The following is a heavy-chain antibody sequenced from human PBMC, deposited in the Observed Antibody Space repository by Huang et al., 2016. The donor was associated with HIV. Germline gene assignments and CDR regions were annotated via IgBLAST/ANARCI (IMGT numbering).Heavy chain of an antibody. V-gene: IGHV3-30*18. J-gene: IGHJ5*02. CDR2: ISYDGRRD. CDR3: AKESRWFSDFDQ. Sequence: QVQLVESGGGVVQPGTSLRLSCAASGFLFSNFGMHWVRQAPGKWLEWVAVISYDGRRDRYSDSVKGRFTISRDNDKNTLSPEMNRLRHDDTAVYYCAKESRWFSDFDQWGQGTLVTVSS. D-gene: IGHD2-15*01. CDR1: GFLFSNFG.